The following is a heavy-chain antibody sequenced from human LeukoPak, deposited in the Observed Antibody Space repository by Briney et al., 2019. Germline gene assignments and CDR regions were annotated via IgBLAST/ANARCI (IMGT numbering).Heavy chain of an antibody. J-gene: IGHJ4*02. V-gene: IGHV4-61*02. Sequence: PSQTLSLTCTVSGGSISSGSYYWRWLRQPAGKGLEWIGRIYTSGSTNYNPSLKSRVTISVDTSKNQFSLKLSSVTAADTAVYYCARVNRFLEWSNDYWGQGTLVTVSS. D-gene: IGHD3-3*01. CDR2: IYTSGST. CDR3: ARVNRFLEWSNDY. CDR1: GGSISSGSYY.